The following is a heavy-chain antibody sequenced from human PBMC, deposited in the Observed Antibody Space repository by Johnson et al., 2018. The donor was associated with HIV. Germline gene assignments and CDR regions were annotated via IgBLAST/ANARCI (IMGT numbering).Heavy chain of an antibody. V-gene: IGHV3-30*04. CDR1: GFTFSSYA. J-gene: IGHJ3*02. CDR3: ATFDAFDI. CDR2: ISYDGSNK. Sequence: QVQVLESGGGVVQPGRSLRLSCAASGFTFSSYAIHWVRQAPGKGLEWVAVISYDGSNKYYADTVKGRFTISRDNSKNTLYLQMSSLRAEDTAVYYCATFDAFDIWGQGTMVTVSS.